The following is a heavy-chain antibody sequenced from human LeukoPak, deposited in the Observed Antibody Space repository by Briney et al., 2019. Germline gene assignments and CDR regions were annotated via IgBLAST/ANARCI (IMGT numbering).Heavy chain of an antibody. J-gene: IGHJ4*02. V-gene: IGHV3-23*01. CDR1: GFTFSSYA. CDR3: AKGSYYDSSGSFYFDY. CDR2: ISGSGDNT. D-gene: IGHD3-22*01. Sequence: GGSLRLSCAASGFTFSSYAMSWVRQAPGKGLEWVSGISGSGDNTYYADSVKGRFTISRDNSKNTLYVQVNSLGTEDTAAYYCAKGSYYDSSGSFYFDYWGQGTLVTVYS.